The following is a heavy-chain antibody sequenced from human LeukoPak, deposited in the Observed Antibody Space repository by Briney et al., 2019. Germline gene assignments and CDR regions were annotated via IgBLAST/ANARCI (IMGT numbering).Heavy chain of an antibody. CDR3: ARRTHSSSLTY. D-gene: IGHD6-13*01. CDR1: GGSISSYY. J-gene: IGHJ4*02. V-gene: IGHV4-39*01. CDR2: IYYTGST. Sequence: SETLSLTCTVSGGSISSYYWGWIRQPPGKGLEWIGCIYYTGSTYYNPSLRGRVTVSIDTSMNQFPLRVNSVTAADTAIYYCARRTHSSSLTYWGQGALVTVSS.